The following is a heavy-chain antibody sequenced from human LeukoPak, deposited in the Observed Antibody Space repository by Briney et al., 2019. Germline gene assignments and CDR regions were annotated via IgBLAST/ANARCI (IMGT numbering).Heavy chain of an antibody. CDR1: GGSISSYY. D-gene: IGHD2-21*02. CDR2: IYYSGST. CDR3: ARKAFCGGDCDSVWFDS. V-gene: IGHV4-39*07. J-gene: IGHJ5*01. Sequence: SETLSLTCTVSGGSISSYYWSWIRQPPGKGLEWIGSIYYSGSTYYNPSLKSRVTISVDTSKNQFSLKLSSVTAADTAMYYCARKAFCGGDCDSVWFDSWGQGTLVIVSS.